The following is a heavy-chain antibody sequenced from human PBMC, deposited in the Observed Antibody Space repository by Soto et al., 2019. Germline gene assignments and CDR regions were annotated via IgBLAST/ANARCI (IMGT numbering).Heavy chain of an antibody. D-gene: IGHD1-20*01. Sequence: ASVKVSCKASGYTFTSYYMHWVRQAPGQGLEWMGIINPSGGSTSYAQKFQGRVTMTRDTSTSTVYVELSSLRSEDTAVYYCARAPNWNDGDYWFDPWGQGTLVTVSS. CDR2: INPSGGST. V-gene: IGHV1-46*01. CDR3: ARAPNWNDGDYWFDP. CDR1: GYTFTSYY. J-gene: IGHJ5*02.